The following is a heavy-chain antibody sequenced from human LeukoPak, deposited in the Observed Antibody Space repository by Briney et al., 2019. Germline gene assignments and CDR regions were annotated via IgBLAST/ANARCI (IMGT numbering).Heavy chain of an antibody. CDR1: GFIFSSYW. CDR2: IRQDGSVN. D-gene: IGHD1-26*01. Sequence: GGSLRLSCEASGFIFSSYWMSWVRQAPGKGLEWVATIRQDGSVNHCVDSVKGRFTVSRDNAWNSLYLQMDSLRAEDTAVYYCARRRPSGGYWGSPYYGMDVWGQGTTVTVSS. V-gene: IGHV3-7*01. J-gene: IGHJ6*02. CDR3: ARRRPSGGYWGSPYYGMDV.